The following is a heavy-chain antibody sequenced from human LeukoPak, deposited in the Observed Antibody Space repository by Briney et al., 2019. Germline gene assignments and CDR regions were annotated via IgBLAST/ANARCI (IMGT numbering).Heavy chain of an antibody. D-gene: IGHD6-19*01. Sequence: SVKVSCKASGGTFSSYAISWVRQAPGQGLEWMGGIIPIFGTANYAQKFQGRVTITADKSTSTAYMELRSLRSDDTAVYYCARGGSSGWYRNFHYWGEGTLVTVSS. CDR1: GGTFSSYA. J-gene: IGHJ4*02. CDR2: IIPIFGTA. CDR3: ARGGSSGWYRNFHY. V-gene: IGHV1-69*06.